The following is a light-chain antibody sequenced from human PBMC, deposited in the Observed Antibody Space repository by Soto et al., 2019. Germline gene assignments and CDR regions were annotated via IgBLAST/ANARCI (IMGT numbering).Light chain of an antibody. V-gene: IGLV4-60*02. CDR2: LDRSGSY. CDR3: ETWYSNTHKV. Sequence: QAVVTQSSSASASLGSSVKLTCILSSGHSTYIIAWHQQQPGKAPRFLMTLDRSGSYNRGSGVPDRFSGSSSGADCYLTISNLQFEDEGDYYCETWYSNTHKVFGGGTKLTVL. CDR1: SGHSTYI. J-gene: IGLJ3*02.